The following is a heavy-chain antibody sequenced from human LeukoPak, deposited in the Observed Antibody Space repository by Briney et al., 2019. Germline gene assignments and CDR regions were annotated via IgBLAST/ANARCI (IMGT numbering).Heavy chain of an antibody. CDR1: GFTFNRYA. D-gene: IGHD2-21*01. J-gene: IGHJ4*02. CDR2: ISGSGGST. CDR3: AKYSTRLLYYFDY. Sequence: GGSLRLSCADSGFTFNRYAMSWVRQAPGKGLEWASGISGSGGSTNYADSVKGRFTISRDNPKNTLYLQMNSLRAEDTAKYYCAKYSTRLLYYFDYWGQGTLVTVSS. V-gene: IGHV3-23*01.